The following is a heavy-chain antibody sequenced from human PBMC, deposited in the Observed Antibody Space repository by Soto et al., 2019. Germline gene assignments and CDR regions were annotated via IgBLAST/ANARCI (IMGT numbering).Heavy chain of an antibody. D-gene: IGHD5-12*01. CDR2: LSRSGGAT. V-gene: IGHV3-23*01. Sequence: GSLRLSCVTSAFSLTSCSMSWVRQTPGKGLEWVSALSRSGGATYYADSVKGRFTISRDTSTNTLYLQMSNLRAEDTAIYYCAKGEMATIRNSFDPWGQGTLVTVSS. CDR3: AKGEMATIRNSFDP. CDR1: AFSLTSCS. J-gene: IGHJ5*02.